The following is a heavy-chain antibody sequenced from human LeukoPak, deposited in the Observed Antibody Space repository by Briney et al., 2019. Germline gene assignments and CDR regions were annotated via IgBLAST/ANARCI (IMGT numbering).Heavy chain of an antibody. D-gene: IGHD3-22*01. CDR3: VKDSYYYDSSGYLDLAFDY. CDR1: GFTFSSYA. V-gene: IGHV3-64D*06. Sequence: PGGSLRLSCSASGFTFSSYAMHWVRQAPGKGLEYVSAISSNGGSTYYADSVKGRFTISRDNSKNTLYLQMSSLRAEDTAVYYCVKDSYYYDSSGYLDLAFDYWGQGTLVTVSS. CDR2: ISSNGGST. J-gene: IGHJ4*02.